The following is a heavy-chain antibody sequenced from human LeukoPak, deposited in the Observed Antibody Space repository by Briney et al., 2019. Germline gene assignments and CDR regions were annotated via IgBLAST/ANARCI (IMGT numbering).Heavy chain of an antibody. D-gene: IGHD1-26*01. CDR2: IHYSGST. CDR1: GGSISSSSYY. J-gene: IGHJ3*02. CDR3: ARHGGYAYAFDI. Sequence: SETLSLTCTVCGGSISSSSYYWGWIRQPTGKWLEWIGSIHYSGSTYYNPSLKSRVTISVDTSKNQFSLKLSSVTAADRAVYYCARHGGYAYAFDIWGQGTTVTVSS. V-gene: IGHV4-39*01.